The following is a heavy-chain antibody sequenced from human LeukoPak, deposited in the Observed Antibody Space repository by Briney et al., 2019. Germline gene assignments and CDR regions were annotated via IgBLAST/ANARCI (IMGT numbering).Heavy chain of an antibody. Sequence: GGSLRLSCTASGFTFGGYAMSWVRQAPGKGLEWVGFIRSKAYGGTTEYAASVKGRFTISRDDSKSIAYLQMNSLKTEDTAVYYCTRVIRAGYSSGWSLDYWGQGTLVTVSS. J-gene: IGHJ4*02. CDR3: TRVIRAGYSSGWSLDY. D-gene: IGHD6-19*01. CDR1: GFTFGGYA. CDR2: IRSKAYGGTT. V-gene: IGHV3-49*04.